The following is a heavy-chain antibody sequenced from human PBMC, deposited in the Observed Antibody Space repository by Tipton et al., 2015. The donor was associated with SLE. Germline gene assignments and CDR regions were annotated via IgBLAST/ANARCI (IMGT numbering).Heavy chain of an antibody. CDR3: AREGWHVGVHVFDM. D-gene: IGHD1-26*01. CDR1: GVSISDYY. J-gene: IGHJ3*02. V-gene: IGHV4-4*08. Sequence: GLVKPSETLSLTCTVSGVSISDYYWSWIRQPPGRGLEWIGYIYNSGSTNYNPSLKSRVTMSVDTSKNQFSLKMISVTASDTAIYFCAREGWHVGVHVFDMWGQEQWSPSLQ. CDR2: IYNSGST.